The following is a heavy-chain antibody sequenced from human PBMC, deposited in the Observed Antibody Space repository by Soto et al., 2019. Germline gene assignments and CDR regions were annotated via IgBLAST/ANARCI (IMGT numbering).Heavy chain of an antibody. Sequence: PGGSLRLSCAASGFTFSSYSMNWVRQAPGKGLEWVSYISSSSSTIYYADSVKGRFTISRDNAKNSLYLQMNSLRAEDTAVYYCARDRVDTAMATVLYYYCYGMDVWGQGTTVTVSS. CDR3: ARDRVDTAMATVLYYYCYGMDV. CDR2: ISSSSSTI. V-gene: IGHV3-48*01. D-gene: IGHD5-18*01. CDR1: GFTFSSYS. J-gene: IGHJ6*02.